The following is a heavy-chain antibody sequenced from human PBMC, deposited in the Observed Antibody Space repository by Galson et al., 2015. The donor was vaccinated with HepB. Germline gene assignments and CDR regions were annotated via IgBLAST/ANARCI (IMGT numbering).Heavy chain of an antibody. Sequence: SLRLSCAASGFTFSSYSMNWVRQAPGKGLEWVSSISSSSSYIYYADSVKGRFTISRDNAKNSLYLQMNSLRAEDTAVYYCARVISMVGYFDYWGQGTLVTVSS. D-gene: IGHD3-10*01. CDR2: ISSSSSYI. V-gene: IGHV3-21*01. J-gene: IGHJ4*02. CDR3: ARVISMVGYFDY. CDR1: GFTFSSYS.